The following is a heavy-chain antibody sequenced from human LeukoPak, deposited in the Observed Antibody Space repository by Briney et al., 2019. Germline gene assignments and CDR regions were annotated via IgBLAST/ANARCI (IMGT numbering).Heavy chain of an antibody. CDR2: MNPDNGNT. D-gene: IGHD6-13*01. V-gene: IGHV1-8*01. CDR1: GYRFTNFD. J-gene: IGHJ4*02. CDR3: ARGPRESSSSDY. Sequence: ASVKVSCKTSGYRFTNFDINWVRQAPGQGLEWMGWMNPDNGNTGYAQKFQGRVSMSGDTSISTAFMVLSSLRSDDTAVYFCARGPRESSSSDYWGQGTRVTVSS.